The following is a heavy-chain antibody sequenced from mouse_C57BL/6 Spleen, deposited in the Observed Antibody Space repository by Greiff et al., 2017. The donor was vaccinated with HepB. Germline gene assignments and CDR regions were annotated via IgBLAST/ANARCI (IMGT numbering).Heavy chain of an antibody. CDR1: GYTFTDYN. V-gene: IGHV1-18*01. CDR2: INPNNGGT. Sequence: EVQLQQSGPELVKPGASVKIPCKASGYTFTDYNMDWVKQSHGKSLEWIGDINPNNGGTIYNQKFKGKATLTVDKSSSTAYMELRSLTSEDTAVYYCARFRGQSLYYYAMDYWGQGTSVTVSS. J-gene: IGHJ4*01. CDR3: ARFRGQSLYYYAMDY. D-gene: IGHD6-2*01.